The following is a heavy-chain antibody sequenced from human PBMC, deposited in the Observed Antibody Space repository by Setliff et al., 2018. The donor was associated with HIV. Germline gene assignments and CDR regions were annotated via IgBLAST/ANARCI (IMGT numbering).Heavy chain of an antibody. V-gene: IGHV1-2*02. Sequence: ASVKVSCKASGYTFTGYYMHWVRQAPGQGLEWMGWISAYNGNTNYAQKLQGRVTMTRDTSISTAYMEVSRLRSDDTAVYYCARDHCSSSGCYEYSYYGMDVWGQGTTVTVSS. CDR2: ISAYNGNT. J-gene: IGHJ6*02. D-gene: IGHD2-2*01. CDR3: ARDHCSSSGCYEYSYYGMDV. CDR1: GYTFTGYY.